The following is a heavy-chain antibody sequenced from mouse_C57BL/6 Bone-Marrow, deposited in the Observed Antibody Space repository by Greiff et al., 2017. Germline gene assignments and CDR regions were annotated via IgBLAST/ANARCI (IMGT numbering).Heavy chain of an antibody. D-gene: IGHD2-12*01. Sequence: EVQLQQPGPELVKPGASVKISCKASGYSFTDYNMNWVKQSNGKSLEWIGVINPNYGTTSYNQKFTGKATLTVDQSSSTAYMQLNSLTSEDSAVYCRGSRYSYDYAMDYWDQGTSVTVTS. CDR3: GSRYSYDYAMDY. J-gene: IGHJ4*01. CDR1: GYSFTDYN. CDR2: INPNYGTT. V-gene: IGHV1-39*01.